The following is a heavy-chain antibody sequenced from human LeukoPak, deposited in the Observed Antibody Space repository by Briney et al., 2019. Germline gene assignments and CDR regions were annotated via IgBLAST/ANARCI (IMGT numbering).Heavy chain of an antibody. CDR1: GGTFSSYA. CDR3: ARVPASDYTYYYYYGMDA. D-gene: IGHD4-11*01. V-gene: IGHV1-69*13. CDR2: IIPIFGTA. Sequence: ASVKVSCKASGGTFSSYAISWVRQAPGQGLEWMGGIIPIFGTANYAQKFQGRVTITADESTSTAYMELSSLRSEDTAVYYCARVPASDYTYYYYYGMDAWGQGTTVTVSS. J-gene: IGHJ6*02.